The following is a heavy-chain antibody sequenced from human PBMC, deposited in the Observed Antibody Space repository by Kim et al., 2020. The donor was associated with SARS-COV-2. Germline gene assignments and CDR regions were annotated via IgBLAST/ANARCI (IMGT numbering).Heavy chain of an antibody. CDR2: KANSYAT. Sequence: KANSYATAYAASVKGRFTISRDDSKNTAYLQMNSLKTEDTAVYYCTVESYWGQGTLVTVSS. J-gene: IGHJ4*02. CDR3: TVESY. V-gene: IGHV3-73*01.